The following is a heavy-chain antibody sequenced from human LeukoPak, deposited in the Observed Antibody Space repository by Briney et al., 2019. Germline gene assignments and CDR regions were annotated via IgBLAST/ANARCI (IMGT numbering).Heavy chain of an antibody. CDR2: ISAYNGNT. CDR1: GYTFTSYG. V-gene: IGHV1-18*01. J-gene: IGHJ4*02. D-gene: IGHD3-22*01. Sequence: ASVKVCCKASGYTFTSYGISWVRRAPGQGLEWIGWISAYNGNTNYAQKLQGRVTMTTDTSTSTAYMELRSLRSDDTAVYYCARARPTYYYDSSGYSTLDYWGQGTLVTVSS. CDR3: ARARPTYYYDSSGYSTLDY.